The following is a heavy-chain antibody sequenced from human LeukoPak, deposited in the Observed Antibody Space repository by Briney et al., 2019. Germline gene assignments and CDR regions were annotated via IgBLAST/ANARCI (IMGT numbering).Heavy chain of an antibody. J-gene: IGHJ4*02. CDR2: ISAYNGNT. CDR1: GFTFTSYG. Sequence: ASVKVPCKASGFTFTSYGISWVRQAPGQGLEWMGWISAYNGNTNSAQNLQGRVTMTTDTSTSTAYMELRSLRYDDTAVFYCGRAATSHYYGSAIDYWGQGTLVTVSS. CDR3: GRAATSHYYGSAIDY. V-gene: IGHV1-18*01. D-gene: IGHD3-10*01.